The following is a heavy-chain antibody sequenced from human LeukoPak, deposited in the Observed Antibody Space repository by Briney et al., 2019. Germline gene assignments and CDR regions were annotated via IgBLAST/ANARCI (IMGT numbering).Heavy chain of an antibody. D-gene: IGHD3-10*01. V-gene: IGHV3-23*01. CDR2: TGASGSTT. J-gene: IGHJ3*01. CDR1: GCTFNNYA. Sequence: GGSLRLSCTASGCTFNNYAMSWVRQAPGKGLEWVSATGASGSTTYYADSVKGRFTISRDNSKNTLYLQMSSLRAEDTALYYCARQGGDTTMVRKTLYAFDFWGQGTLVTVSS. CDR3: ARQGGDTTMVRKTLYAFDF.